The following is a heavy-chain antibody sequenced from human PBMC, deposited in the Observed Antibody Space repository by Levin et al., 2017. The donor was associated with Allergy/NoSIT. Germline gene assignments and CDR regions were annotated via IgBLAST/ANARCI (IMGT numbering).Heavy chain of an antibody. CDR2: IYYSGST. V-gene: IGHV4-59*01. CDR1: GGSISSYS. Sequence: GSLRLSCTVSGGSISSYSWSWIRQPPGKGLEWIGYIYYSGSTNYNPSLKSRVTISVDTSKSQFSLKLSSVTAADTAVYYCARGRTPTRRYSGSLWMSGQRTEEQTNALDIWGQGTMVTVSS. CDR3: ARGRTPTRRYSGSLWMSGQRTEEQTNALDI. J-gene: IGHJ3*02. D-gene: IGHD1-26*01.